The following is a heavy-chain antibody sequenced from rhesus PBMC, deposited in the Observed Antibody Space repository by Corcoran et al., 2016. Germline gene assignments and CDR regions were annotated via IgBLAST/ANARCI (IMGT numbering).Heavy chain of an antibody. CDR2: ISGSSGST. V-gene: IGHV4-127*01. Sequence: QVQLQESGPGLVKPSETLSLTCAVSVYSISSGYGWRWIRQPPGKGLEWIGYISGSSGSTNYNPSLKSRVTISKDTSKNQFSLKLSSVTAADTAVYYCARGVHGSWSVVEGYFEFWGQGALVTVSS. D-gene: IGHD6-13*01. J-gene: IGHJ1*01. CDR3: ARGVHGSWSVVEGYFEF. CDR1: VYSISSGYG.